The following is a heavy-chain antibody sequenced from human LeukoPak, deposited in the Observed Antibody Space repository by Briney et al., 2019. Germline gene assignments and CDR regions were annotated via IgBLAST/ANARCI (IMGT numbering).Heavy chain of an antibody. D-gene: IGHD6-19*01. V-gene: IGHV4-34*01. Sequence: SETLSLTCAVYGGSFSGYYWSWIRQPPGKGLEWIGEINHSGSTNYNPSLKSRVTISVDTSKNQFSLKLSSVTVADTAVYYCARRGGWYYFDYWGQGTLVTVSS. CDR3: ARRGGWYYFDY. J-gene: IGHJ4*02. CDR2: INHSGST. CDR1: GGSFSGYY.